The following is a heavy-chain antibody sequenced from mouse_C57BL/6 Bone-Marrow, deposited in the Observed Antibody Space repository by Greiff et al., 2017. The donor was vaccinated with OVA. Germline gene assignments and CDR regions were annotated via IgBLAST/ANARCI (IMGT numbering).Heavy chain of an antibody. V-gene: IGHV2-2*01. D-gene: IGHD2-2*01. Sequence: VQLQESGPGLVQPSQSLSITCTVSGFSLTSYGVHWVRQSPGKGLEWLGVIWSGGSTDYNAAFISSLSISKDNSKSQVFFKMNSLQADDTAIYCGARNCGGYQPYYVDYWGQGTTLTVSS. J-gene: IGHJ2*01. CDR3: ARNCGGYQPYYVDY. CDR2: IWSGGST. CDR1: GFSLTSYG.